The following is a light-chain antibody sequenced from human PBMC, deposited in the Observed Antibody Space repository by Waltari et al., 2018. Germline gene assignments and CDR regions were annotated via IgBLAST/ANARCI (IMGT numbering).Light chain of an antibody. Sequence: QSALTQPASVSGSPGQSITISCSGTSSAIGVSNYASWYQQHPGKAPKLIIYDVTLRPSGVSNRFSGSKSGSTAFLTISGLQAEDEADYYCSSYTTSTTLLFGGGTRLTVL. CDR3: SSYTTSTTLL. V-gene: IGLV2-14*03. CDR1: SSAIGVSNY. J-gene: IGLJ2*01. CDR2: DVT.